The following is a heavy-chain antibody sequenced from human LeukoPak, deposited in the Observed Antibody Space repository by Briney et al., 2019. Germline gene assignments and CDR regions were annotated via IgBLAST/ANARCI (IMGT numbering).Heavy chain of an antibody. CDR3: ARGDSSGWYQSSLYYFDY. Sequence: ASVKVSCKASGYTFTSYNIDWVRQATGQGLEWMGWVNPDSGNAGYAQKFLGRVTMTRNTATSTAYMELSSLRSEDTAVYYCARGDSSGWYQSSLYYFDYWGQGTLVTVSS. CDR1: GYTFTSYN. D-gene: IGHD6-19*01. V-gene: IGHV1-8*01. J-gene: IGHJ4*02. CDR2: VNPDSGNA.